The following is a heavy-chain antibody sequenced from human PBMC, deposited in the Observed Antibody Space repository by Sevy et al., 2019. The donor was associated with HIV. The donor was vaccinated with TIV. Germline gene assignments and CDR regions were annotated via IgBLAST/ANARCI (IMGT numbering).Heavy chain of an antibody. CDR1: GFTFSSYI. CDR2: ISSSSIYI. V-gene: IGHV3-21*01. CDR3: ARDFGSCSSTSCYTGSAWFDP. D-gene: IGHD2-2*02. J-gene: IGHJ5*02. Sequence: GESLKISCAASGFTFSSYIMNWVRQAPGKGLEWVSSISSSSIYIYYADSVKGRFTISRDNAKNSQYLQMNSLRAEDTAAYYCARDFGSCSSTSCYTGSAWFDPWGQGTLVTVSS.